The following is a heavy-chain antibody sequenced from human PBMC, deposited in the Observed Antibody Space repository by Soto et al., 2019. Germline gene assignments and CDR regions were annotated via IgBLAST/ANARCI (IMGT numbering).Heavy chain of an antibody. D-gene: IGHD2-21*01. CDR3: ASHSYYGDGSLHS. Sequence: QVQLVQSGAEVKKPGASVKVSCKASGYTFTGYYMHWVRQAPGQGLEWMGWNNSNSGDTKFAEKFHGRVSMTRHTSISTGYMELRSLSFDYTAGYYCASHSYYGDGSLHSWGQGTMVTVSS. CDR1: GYTFTGYY. J-gene: IGHJ5*02. CDR2: NNSNSGDT. V-gene: IGHV1-2*02.